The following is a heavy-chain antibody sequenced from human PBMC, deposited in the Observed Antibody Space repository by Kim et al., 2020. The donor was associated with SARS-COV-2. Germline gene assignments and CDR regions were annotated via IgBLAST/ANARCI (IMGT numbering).Heavy chain of an antibody. CDR3: ARESWYYYDSSGYPLDY. V-gene: IGHV3-30*07. D-gene: IGHD3-22*01. Sequence: VKGRFTISRDNSKNTLYLQMNSLRAEDTAVYYCARESWYYYDSSGYPLDYWGQGTLVTVSS. J-gene: IGHJ4*02.